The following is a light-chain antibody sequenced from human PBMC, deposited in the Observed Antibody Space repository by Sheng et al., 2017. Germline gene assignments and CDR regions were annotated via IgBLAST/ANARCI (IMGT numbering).Light chain of an antibody. CDR2: DVA. J-gene: IGLJ3*02. V-gene: IGLV2-14*03. CDR1: SSDVGAYNY. Sequence: QSALTQPASASASPGQAITISCTGSSSDVGAYNYVSWYQQHPGKAPKLVVYDVAARPSGVSSRFSGSKSGNTASLTISGLQADDEADYYCAAWDDSLSGPVFGGGTKLTVL. CDR3: AAWDDSLSGPV.